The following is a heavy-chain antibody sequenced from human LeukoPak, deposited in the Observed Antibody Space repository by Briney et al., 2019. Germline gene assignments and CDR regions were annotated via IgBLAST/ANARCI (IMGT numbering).Heavy chain of an antibody. CDR3: ARDSLGPIVVVPAAIGYYMDV. D-gene: IGHD2-2*01. V-gene: IGHV4-30-2*01. J-gene: IGHJ6*03. CDR1: GGSISSGGYY. Sequence: PSETLSLTCTVPGGSISSGGYYWRWIRQPPGKGLEWIGYIYHSGSTYYNPSLKSRVTISVDRSKNQFSLKLSSVTAADTAVYYCARDSLGPIVVVPAAIGYYMDVWGKGTTVTVSS. CDR2: IYHSGST.